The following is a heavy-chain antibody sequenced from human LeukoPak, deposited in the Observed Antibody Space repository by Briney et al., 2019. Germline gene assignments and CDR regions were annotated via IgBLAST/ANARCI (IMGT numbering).Heavy chain of an antibody. CDR2: IYYSGST. V-gene: IGHV4-39*02. CDR3: AREKGVTVSFDY. D-gene: IGHD4-11*01. CDR1: GGSISSSSYY. J-gene: IGHJ4*02. Sequence: SETLSLTCTVSGGSISSSSYYWGWIRQPPGKGLEWIGSIYYSGSTYYNPSLKSRVTISVDTSKNQFSLKLSSVTAADTAVYYCAREKGVTVSFDYWGQGTLVTVSS.